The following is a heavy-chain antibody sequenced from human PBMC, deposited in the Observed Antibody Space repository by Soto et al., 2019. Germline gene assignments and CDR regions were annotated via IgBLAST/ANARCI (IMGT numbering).Heavy chain of an antibody. D-gene: IGHD6-6*01. CDR2: INAGSGNT. J-gene: IGHJ3*01. CDR1: GYTFSAYT. Sequence: SVRVSCKAPGYTFSAYTMNWVRQAAGQSLEWMGWINAGSGNTKYSQNFQGRVSITRDTSASTVYMELTGLTSEDTAVYYCARDTGTFGPPENGARRTRGQGPM. CDR3: ARDTGTFGPPENGARRT. V-gene: IGHV1-3*01.